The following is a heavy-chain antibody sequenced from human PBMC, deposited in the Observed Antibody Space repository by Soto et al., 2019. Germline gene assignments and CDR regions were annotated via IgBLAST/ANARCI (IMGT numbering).Heavy chain of an antibody. CDR2: ISSSSSYI. J-gene: IGHJ6*02. Sequence: VGSLRLSCAASGFTFSSYSMNWVRQAPGKGLEWVSSISSSSSYIYYADSVKGRFTISRDNAKNSLYLQMNSLRAEDTAVYYCARAGLDIVVVPAAIRYYYYGMDVWGQGTTVTVSS. V-gene: IGHV3-21*01. D-gene: IGHD2-2*03. CDR3: ARAGLDIVVVPAAIRYYYYGMDV. CDR1: GFTFSSYS.